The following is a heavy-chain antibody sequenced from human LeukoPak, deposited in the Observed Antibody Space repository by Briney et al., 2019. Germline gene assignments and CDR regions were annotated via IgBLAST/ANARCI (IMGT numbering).Heavy chain of an antibody. Sequence: GGGLRLSCSASGLTFSGYKMNWVRPGPGRGGGWVSSFISSRGYIYNADSVKGRFTISRDNAKNSLYLQMNSLRAEDTAVYYCARDYCSSTSCYDGYYYYGMDVWGQGTTVTVSS. CDR2: FISSRGYI. CDR1: GLTFSGYK. CDR3: ARDYCSSTSCYDGYYYYGMDV. J-gene: IGHJ6*02. D-gene: IGHD2-2*01. V-gene: IGHV3-21*01.